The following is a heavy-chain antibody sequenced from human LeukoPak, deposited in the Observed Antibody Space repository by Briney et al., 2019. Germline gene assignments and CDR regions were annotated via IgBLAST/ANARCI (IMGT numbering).Heavy chain of an antibody. V-gene: IGHV3-21*01. CDR1: GFTFSSYS. Sequence: KPGGSLRLSCAASGFTFSSYSMNWVRQAPGKGLEWVSSISSSSSYIYYAESVKGRFTISRDNAKNSLYLQMNSLRAEDTAVYYCARESRTTISPKLDYWGQGTLVTVSS. J-gene: IGHJ4*02. CDR3: ARESRTTISPKLDY. CDR2: ISSSSSYI. D-gene: IGHD5-24*01.